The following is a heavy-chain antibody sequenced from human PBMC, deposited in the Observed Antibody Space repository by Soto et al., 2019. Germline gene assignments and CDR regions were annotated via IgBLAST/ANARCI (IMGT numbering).Heavy chain of an antibody. D-gene: IGHD2-21*01. CDR1: GYTFTSYY. CDR2: INPSGGST. CDR3: ARMVVSTAPFDY. J-gene: IGHJ4*02. Sequence: ASVKVSFKASGYTFTSYYMHWVRQAPGQGLEWMGIINPSGGSTSYAQKFQGRVTMTRDTSTSTVYMELSSLRSEDTAVYYCARMVVSTAPFDYWGQGTLVTVSS. V-gene: IGHV1-46*01.